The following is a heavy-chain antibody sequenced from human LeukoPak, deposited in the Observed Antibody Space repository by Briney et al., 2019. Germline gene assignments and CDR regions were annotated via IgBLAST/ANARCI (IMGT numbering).Heavy chain of an antibody. V-gene: IGHV3-33*01. Sequence: GGSLRLSCAASGFTFSSYGMHWVRQAPGKGLEWVAVIWYDGSNKYYADSVKGRFTISRDNSKNTLYLQMNSLRAEDTAVYHCARDQADYYDSSGYYKNPVFDYWGQGTLVTVSS. CDR2: IWYDGSNK. CDR3: ARDQADYYDSSGYYKNPVFDY. D-gene: IGHD3-22*01. CDR1: GFTFSSYG. J-gene: IGHJ4*02.